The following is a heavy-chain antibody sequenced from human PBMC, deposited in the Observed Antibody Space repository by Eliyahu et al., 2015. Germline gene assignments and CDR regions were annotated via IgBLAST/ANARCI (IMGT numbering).Heavy chain of an antibody. Sequence: QVQLVDSGGGLVTPGGSLRLSCAASGFPFSDYYMSWIRQTPGKGLEWVSYVSTTSRYTSYADSVKGRFTISRDNAKNSLYLQMNSLSGEDTALYYCARTSSSGPGWYFDLWGRGTLVTVSS. D-gene: IGHD6-19*01. CDR2: VSTTSRYT. J-gene: IGHJ2*01. V-gene: IGHV3-11*05. CDR1: GFPFSDYY. CDR3: ARTSSSGPGWYFDL.